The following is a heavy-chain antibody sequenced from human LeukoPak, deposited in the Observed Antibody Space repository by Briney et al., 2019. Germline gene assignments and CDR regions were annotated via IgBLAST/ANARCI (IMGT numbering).Heavy chain of an antibody. CDR2: IGDTNGDT. CDR1: GFTFSSYA. Sequence: AGGSLRLSCAASGFTFSSYAMSWVRQTPGKGLEWVSAIGDTNGDTKYADSVKGRFTISRDNSRNTLYLHLNSLRVEDTAIYYCGRDWKLDYWGQGTLVTVSS. V-gene: IGHV3-23*01. D-gene: IGHD1-1*01. J-gene: IGHJ4*02. CDR3: GRDWKLDY.